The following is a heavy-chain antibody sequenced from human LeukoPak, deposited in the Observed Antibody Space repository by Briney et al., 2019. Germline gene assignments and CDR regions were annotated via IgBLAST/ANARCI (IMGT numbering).Heavy chain of an antibody. CDR3: AREGIVVVPAASDAFDI. J-gene: IGHJ3*02. V-gene: IGHV1-2*02. D-gene: IGHD2-2*01. Sequence: GASVKVSCKASGYTFTGYYMHWVRQAPGQGLEWMGWINPNSGGTNYAQKFQGRVTMTRDTSISTAYMELSRLRSDDTAVYYCAREGIVVVPAASDAFDIWGQGTMVTVSS. CDR2: INPNSGGT. CDR1: GYTFTGYY.